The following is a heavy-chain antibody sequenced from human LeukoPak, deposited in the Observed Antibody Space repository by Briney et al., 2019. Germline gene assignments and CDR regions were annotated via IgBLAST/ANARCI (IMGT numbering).Heavy chain of an antibody. Sequence: GGSLRLSCAASGFSFRNYAMSWVRQAPARGPEWVSSIRGGDETFYADSVKGRFTLSRDDSRNTVYLQLNNLRVEDTAIYYCAKANWVSNADAVWWGQGTQVTVSS. J-gene: IGHJ4*02. V-gene: IGHV3-23*01. CDR1: GFSFRNYA. CDR2: IRGGDET. CDR3: AKANWVSNADAVW. D-gene: IGHD1-1*01.